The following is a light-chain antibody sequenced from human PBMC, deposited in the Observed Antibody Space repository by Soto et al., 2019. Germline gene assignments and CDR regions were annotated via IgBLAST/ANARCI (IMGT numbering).Light chain of an antibody. CDR3: SSYTSSSTQVV. CDR2: DVS. Sequence: QSALTQPASVSGSPGQSSTISCTGTSSDVGGYNYVSWYQQHPGKAPKLMIYDVSNRPSGVSKRFSGSKSGNTASLTISGLQAEDEADYYCSSYTSSSTQVVFGGGTKLTVL. CDR1: SSDVGGYNY. V-gene: IGLV2-14*01. J-gene: IGLJ2*01.